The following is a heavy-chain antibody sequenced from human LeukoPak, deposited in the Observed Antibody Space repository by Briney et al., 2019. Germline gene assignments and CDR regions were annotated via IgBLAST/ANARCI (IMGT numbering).Heavy chain of an antibody. D-gene: IGHD3-22*01. CDR2: IYPGDSDT. CDR1: GYSFTSYW. Sequence: GEALKIFCRGSGYSFTSYWIGWVRQIPGKGVEWMGIIYPGDSDTRYSPSFQGQVTITADKSISTAYLQWSSLKASDTAMYYCARPATYYYDSSGWVAFDIWGQGTMVTVSS. CDR3: ARPATYYYDSSGWVAFDI. J-gene: IGHJ3*02. V-gene: IGHV5-51*01.